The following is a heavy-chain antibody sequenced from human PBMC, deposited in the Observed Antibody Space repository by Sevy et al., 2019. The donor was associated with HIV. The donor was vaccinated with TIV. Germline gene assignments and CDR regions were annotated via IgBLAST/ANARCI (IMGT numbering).Heavy chain of an antibody. J-gene: IGHJ4*02. CDR2: IKHSGST. V-gene: IGHV4-34*01. D-gene: IGHD5-12*01. Sequence: SETLSLTCAVYGGSFSGYYWNWILQPPGKGLEWIGEIKHSGSTDYNPSLKSRVTISVDTSKNQFSLKLKSVTAADTAVYYCARVTMDRDGYNYMDYWGQGTLVTVSS. CDR3: ARVTMDRDGYNYMDY. CDR1: GGSFSGYY.